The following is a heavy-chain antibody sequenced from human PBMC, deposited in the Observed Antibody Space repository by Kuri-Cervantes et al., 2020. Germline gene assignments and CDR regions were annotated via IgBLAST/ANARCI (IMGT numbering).Heavy chain of an antibody. CDR1: GFTFSSYG. V-gene: IGHV3-30*03. J-gene: IGHJ6*02. CDR3: AREGGDMSSGWPYYYYYGMDV. D-gene: IGHD6-19*01. Sequence: GGSLRLSCAASGFTFSSYGMHWVRQAPGKGLEWVAVISYDGSNKYYADSVKGRFTISRDNSKNTLYLQMNSLRAEDTAVYYCAREGGDMSSGWPYYYYYGMDVWGQGTTVTVSS. CDR2: ISYDGSNK.